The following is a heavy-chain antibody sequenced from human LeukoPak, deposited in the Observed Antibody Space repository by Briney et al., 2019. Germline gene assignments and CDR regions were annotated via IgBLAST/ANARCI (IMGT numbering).Heavy chain of an antibody. J-gene: IGHJ4*02. CDR1: GFTFSSYS. Sequence: GGSLRLSCAASGFTFSSYSKNWVRQAPGKGLEWVSYISSSSSTIYYADSVKGRFTISRDNAKNSLYLQMNGLRAEDTAVYYCARDFYGGILLGGQGTLVTVPS. CDR3: ARDFYGGILL. D-gene: IGHD4-23*01. CDR2: ISSSSSTI. V-gene: IGHV3-48*04.